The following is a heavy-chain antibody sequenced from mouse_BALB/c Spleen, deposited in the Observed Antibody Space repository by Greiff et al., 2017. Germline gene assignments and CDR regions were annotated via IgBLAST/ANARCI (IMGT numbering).Heavy chain of an antibody. J-gene: IGHJ3*01. CDR3: EREGKTYYRYDEFAD. D-gene: IGHD2-14*01. V-gene: IGHV1-54*01. CDR2: INPGSGGT. Sequence: VQLQQSGAELVRPGTSVKVSCKASGYAFTNYLIEWVKQRPGQGLEWIGVINPGSGGTNYNEKFKGKATLTADKSSSTAYMQLSSLTSDDSAVYFCEREGKTYYRYDEFADWGQGTLVTVSA. CDR1: GYAFTNYL.